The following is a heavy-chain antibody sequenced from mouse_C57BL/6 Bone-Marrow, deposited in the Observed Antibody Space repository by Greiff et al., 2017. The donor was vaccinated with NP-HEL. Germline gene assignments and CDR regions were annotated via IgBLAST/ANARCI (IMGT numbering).Heavy chain of an antibody. J-gene: IGHJ3*01. D-gene: IGHD2-4*01. CDR1: GFTFSSYG. V-gene: IGHV5-6*02. CDR2: ISSGGSYT. CDR3: ARNYDYDRGFAY. Sequence: DVKLVESGGDLVKPGGSLKLSCAASGFTFSSYGMSWVRQTPDKRLEWVATISSGGSYTYYPDSVKGRFTISRDNAKNTLYLQMSSLKSEDTAMYYCARNYDYDRGFAYWGQGTLVTVSA.